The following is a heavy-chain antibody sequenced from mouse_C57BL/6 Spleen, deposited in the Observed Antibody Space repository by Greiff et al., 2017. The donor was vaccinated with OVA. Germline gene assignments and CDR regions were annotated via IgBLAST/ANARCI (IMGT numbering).Heavy chain of an antibody. Sequence: EVKLVESGGGLVQSGRSLRLSCAPSGFTFSDFYMEWVRQAPGKGLEWIAASRNKANDYTTEYSASVKGRFIVSRDTSQSILYLQMNALRAEDTAIYYCARDYDYDGGWFAYWGQGTLVTVSA. CDR1: GFTFSDFY. CDR3: ARDYDYDGGWFAY. D-gene: IGHD2-4*01. CDR2: SRNKANDYTT. V-gene: IGHV7-1*01. J-gene: IGHJ3*01.